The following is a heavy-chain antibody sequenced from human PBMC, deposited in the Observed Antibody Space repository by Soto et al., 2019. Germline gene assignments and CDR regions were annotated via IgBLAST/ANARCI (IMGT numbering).Heavy chain of an antibody. Sequence: GGSLRLSCAASGFTFSLYAMSWVRQAPGKGLEWVSTVSGSGDNTYYADSVKGRFTISRDNAKNTLFLQMNSLRAEDTAVYYCAKDIRSTCAFIPPTEYWGLGTLVTVSS. CDR1: GFTFSLYA. V-gene: IGHV3-23*01. CDR2: VSGSGDNT. J-gene: IGHJ4*02. CDR3: AKDIRSTCAFIPPTEY. D-gene: IGHD2-21*01.